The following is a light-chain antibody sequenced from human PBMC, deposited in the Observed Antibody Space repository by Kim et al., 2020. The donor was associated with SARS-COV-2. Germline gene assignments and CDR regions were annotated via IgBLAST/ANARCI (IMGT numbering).Light chain of an antibody. CDR1: QDISNY. CDR3: QQYDNLPPDP. V-gene: IGKV1-33*01. CDR2: DAS. Sequence: SVGDRGTITCQASQDISNYLNWYQQKPGKAPKLLIYDASNLETGVPSRFSGSGSGTDFTFTISSLQPEDIATYYCQQYDNLPPDPFGQGTRLEIK. J-gene: IGKJ5*01.